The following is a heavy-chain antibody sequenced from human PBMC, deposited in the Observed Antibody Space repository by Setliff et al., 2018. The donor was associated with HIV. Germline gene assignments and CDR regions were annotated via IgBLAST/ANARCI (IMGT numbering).Heavy chain of an antibody. CDR1: GGTFRKYS. CDR2: IVPIFGTT. D-gene: IGHD3-10*01. V-gene: IGHV1-69*13. J-gene: IGHJ6*03. CDR3: ARGSGLKAYYYYMDV. Sequence: SVKVSCKVSGGTFRKYSMNWIRQAPGQGLEWMGGIVPIFGTTKYAQKFQGRVTITADEFTSTAYMELSSLRSEDTAVYYCARGSGLKAYYYYMDVWGKGTTVTVSS.